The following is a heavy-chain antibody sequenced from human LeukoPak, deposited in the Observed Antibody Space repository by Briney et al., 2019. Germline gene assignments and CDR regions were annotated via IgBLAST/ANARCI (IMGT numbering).Heavy chain of an antibody. CDR2: IYSGGTT. CDR1: GFTVSSNY. CDR3: AKGVGATPFDY. D-gene: IGHD1-26*01. Sequence: GGSLRLSFAASGFTVSSNYMSWVRQAPGKGLEWVSVIYSGGTTYYADSVKGRFTISRDSSKNTLYLQMNSLRAEDTAVYYCAKGVGATPFDYWGQGTRFTVSS. V-gene: IGHV3-53*01. J-gene: IGHJ4*02.